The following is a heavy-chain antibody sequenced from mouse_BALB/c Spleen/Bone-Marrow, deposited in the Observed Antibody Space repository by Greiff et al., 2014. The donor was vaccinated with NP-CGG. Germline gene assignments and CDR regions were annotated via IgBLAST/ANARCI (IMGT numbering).Heavy chain of an antibody. CDR1: GFSLTSYG. Sequence: VKVVESGPGLVAPSQSLSITCTISGFSLTSYGVHWVRQPPGKGLEWLTVIWNDGSTTYNSALKSRLTISKDNSKSQVFLKMNSLQTDDTGMYYCAEHGGGYFDYWGQGTSLIVSS. CDR2: IWNDGST. J-gene: IGHJ2*02. V-gene: IGHV2-6-1*01. CDR3: AEHGGGYFDY.